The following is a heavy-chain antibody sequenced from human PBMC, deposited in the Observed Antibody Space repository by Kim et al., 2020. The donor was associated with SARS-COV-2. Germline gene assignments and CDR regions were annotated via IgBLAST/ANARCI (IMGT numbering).Heavy chain of an antibody. CDR2: INSRSGNT. Sequence: ASVKVSCKASGYTFTNYPIHWVRQAPGQRLEWVGWINSRSGNTTYAQMFQGRVTITTDTSTTTAHVDLSNLSSEDSAIYYCARDHRSCPTSPCTVEPVDY. CDR1: GYTFTNYP. CDR3: ARDHRSCPTSPCTVEPVDY. D-gene: IGHD1-26*01. J-gene: IGHJ4*01. V-gene: IGHV1-3*01.